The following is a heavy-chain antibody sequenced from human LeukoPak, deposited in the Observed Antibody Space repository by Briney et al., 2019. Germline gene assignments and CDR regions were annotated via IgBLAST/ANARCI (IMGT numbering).Heavy chain of an antibody. Sequence: GGSLRLSCVASGFTFSGYWMSWVRQTPEKGLEWVANIKQDGYEKYYVDSVKGRFTISRDNAKNSLYLQMNSLRADGTAVYYCARDKIVGPTTLDYWGQGTLVTVSS. CDR3: ARDKIVGPTTLDY. CDR1: GFTFSGYW. J-gene: IGHJ4*02. V-gene: IGHV3-7*01. CDR2: IKQDGYEK. D-gene: IGHD1-26*01.